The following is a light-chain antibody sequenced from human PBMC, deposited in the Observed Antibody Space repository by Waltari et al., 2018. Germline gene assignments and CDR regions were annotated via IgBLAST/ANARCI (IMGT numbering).Light chain of an antibody. CDR1: HSVDWY. J-gene: IGKJ4*01. V-gene: IGKV3-11*01. CDR2: DTS. Sequence: EIVLTQSPATLSLSPGERATLSCRASHSVDWYLAWYQQRPGQPPRPLIYDTSNRAPGIPARVSGSGSDTDFTLTISSLGPEDFAVYYCQQRRSWPLTFGGGTKVEIE. CDR3: QQRRSWPLT.